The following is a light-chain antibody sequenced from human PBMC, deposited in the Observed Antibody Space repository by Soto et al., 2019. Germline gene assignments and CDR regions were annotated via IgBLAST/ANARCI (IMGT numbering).Light chain of an antibody. CDR1: QSVDRY. J-gene: IGKJ1*01. V-gene: IGKV3-11*01. CDR2: DAY. CDR3: QQRSNWPLWT. Sequence: EVVLTQSTDTLSFSQEETAGLSCMASQSVDRYVAWYQQKVGQAPRLLIYDAYTRATGVGTRFTGSGSATDFSLTISSLEPEDFAVYYCQQRSNWPLWTFGQGTKVDI.